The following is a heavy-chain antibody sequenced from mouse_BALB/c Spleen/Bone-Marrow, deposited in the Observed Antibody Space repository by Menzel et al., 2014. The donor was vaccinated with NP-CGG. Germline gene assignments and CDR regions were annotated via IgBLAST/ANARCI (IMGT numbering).Heavy chain of an antibody. Sequence: EVKLVESGGGLVQPGGSLKLSCAATGFDFSRYWMSWVRQAPGKGLEWIGEISPESSTINYTPSLKDKFIISTDNAKNTLYLQMSKVRSEDTALYYCARQYDDAMDYWGRGTSVTVSS. J-gene: IGHJ4*01. D-gene: IGHD2-12*01. CDR2: ISPESSTI. V-gene: IGHV4-1*02. CDR3: ARQYDDAMDY. CDR1: GFDFSRYW.